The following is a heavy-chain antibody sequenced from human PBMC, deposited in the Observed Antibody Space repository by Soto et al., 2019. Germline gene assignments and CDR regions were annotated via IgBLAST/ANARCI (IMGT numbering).Heavy chain of an antibody. J-gene: IGHJ5*02. V-gene: IGHV1-3*01. CDR3: ARESRDFFLWFDP. CDR1: GYIFSKYA. CDR2: LNVGTGNT. Sequence: QVQLVQSGGEVKKPGASVKVSCKASGYIFSKYAIHWVRQVPGHKLEWMGWLNVGTGNTKYSQKFQGRVTITRDTSATTAYMELHSLTSEDTAVYYCARESRDFFLWFDPWVQGTLVTVSS.